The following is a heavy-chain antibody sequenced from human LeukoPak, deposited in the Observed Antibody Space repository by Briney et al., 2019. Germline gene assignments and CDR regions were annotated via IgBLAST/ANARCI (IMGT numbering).Heavy chain of an antibody. J-gene: IGHJ4*02. D-gene: IGHD3-10*01. V-gene: IGHV4-59*08. CDR2: IYYSGST. CDR3: ARLNYGSGTP. CDR1: GGSFSGYY. Sequence: SETLSLTCAVYGGSFSGYYWSWIRQPPGKGLEWIGYIYYSGSTNYNPSLKSRVTISVKTSKNQFSLKLSSVTAADTAVYYCARLNYGSGTPWGQGTLVTVSS.